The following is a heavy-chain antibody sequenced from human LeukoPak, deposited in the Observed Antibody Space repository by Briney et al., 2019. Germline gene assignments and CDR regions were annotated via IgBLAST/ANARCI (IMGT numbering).Heavy chain of an antibody. V-gene: IGHV3-66*01. CDR2: IYSGGST. J-gene: IGHJ4*02. CDR1: RFTVSSNY. CDR3: ARESGYYYDSSGYYSDY. Sequence: GGSLRLSCAASRFTVSSNYMSWVRQAPGKGLEWVSVIYSGGSTYYADSVKGRFTISRDNSKNTLYLQMNSLRAEDTAVYYCARESGYYYDSSGYYSDYWGQGTLVTVSS. D-gene: IGHD3-22*01.